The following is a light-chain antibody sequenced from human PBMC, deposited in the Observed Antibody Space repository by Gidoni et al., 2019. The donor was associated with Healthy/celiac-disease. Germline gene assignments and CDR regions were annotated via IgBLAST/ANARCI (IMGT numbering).Light chain of an antibody. J-gene: IGKJ4*01. CDR1: QSVSSY. CDR3: QQRSNWRET. V-gene: IGKV3-11*01. Sequence: EIVLTQSPATLSLSPGERATLSCRARQSVSSYLAWYQQKPGQAPRLPIYDASNRATGIPARVSGSGSGTDFTLTISSLEPEDFAVYYCQQRSNWRETFGGGTKVEIK. CDR2: DAS.